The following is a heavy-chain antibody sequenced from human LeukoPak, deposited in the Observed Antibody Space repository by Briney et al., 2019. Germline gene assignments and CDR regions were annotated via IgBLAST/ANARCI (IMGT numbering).Heavy chain of an antibody. V-gene: IGHV1-24*01. Sequence: ASVKVPCKVSGYTLTELSMHWVRQAPGKGLEWMGGFDPEDGETIYAQKFQGRVTMTEDTSTDTAYMELSSLRSEDTAVYYCALNPGSYGYLNWFDPWGQGTLVTVSS. CDR2: FDPEDGET. CDR3: ALNPGSYGYLNWFDP. J-gene: IGHJ5*02. D-gene: IGHD5-18*01. CDR1: GYTLTELS.